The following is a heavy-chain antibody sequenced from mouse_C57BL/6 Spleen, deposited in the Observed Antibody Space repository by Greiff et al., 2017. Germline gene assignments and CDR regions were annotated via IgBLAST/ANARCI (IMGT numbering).Heavy chain of an antibody. V-gene: IGHV15-2*01. J-gene: IGHJ1*03. CDR1: DSEVFPIAY. Sequence: QVQLKESGSELRSPGSSVKLSCKDFDSEVFPIAYMSWVRQKPGHGFEWIGGILPSIGRTIYGEKFEDKATLDADTLSNTAYLELNSLTSEDSAIYYCARNPTVVPDWYFDVWGTGTTVTVSS. CDR2: ILPSIGRT. CDR3: ARNPTVVPDWYFDV. D-gene: IGHD1-1*01.